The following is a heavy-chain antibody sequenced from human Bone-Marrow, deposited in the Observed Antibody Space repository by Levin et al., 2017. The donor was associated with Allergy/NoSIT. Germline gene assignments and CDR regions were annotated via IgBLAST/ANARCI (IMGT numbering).Heavy chain of an antibody. D-gene: IGHD3-10*01. Sequence: GGSLRLSCAASGFSFSSYEMNWVRQAPGKGLEWVSYISSRNTTMYYADSVKGRFTISRDNAENSLYLQMNSLRAEDAAIYYCARAGLFMGRVFHYWGRGNLVTVSS. CDR2: ISSRNTTM. CDR1: GFSFSSYE. CDR3: ARAGLFMGRVFHY. J-gene: IGHJ4*02. V-gene: IGHV3-48*03.